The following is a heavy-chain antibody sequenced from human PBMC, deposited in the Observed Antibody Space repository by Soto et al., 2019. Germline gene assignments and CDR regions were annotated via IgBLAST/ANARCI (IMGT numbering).Heavy chain of an antibody. CDR1: GFTFTTYW. CDR2: IKQDGSEK. V-gene: IGHV3-7*03. J-gene: IGHJ4*02. D-gene: IGHD3-3*01. Sequence: PGGSLRLSCAASGFTFTTYWMSWVRQAPGKGLEWVANIKQDGSEKYYVDSVRGRFTISRDNAWNSVSLQMNSLGVEDTAVYFCAREWRPPLAVFDYWGQGVLVTVSS. CDR3: AREWRPPLAVFDY.